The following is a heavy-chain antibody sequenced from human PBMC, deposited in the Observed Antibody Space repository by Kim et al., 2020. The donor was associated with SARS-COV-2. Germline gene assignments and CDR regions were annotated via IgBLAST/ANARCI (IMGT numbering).Heavy chain of an antibody. CDR1: GGSISSGGYY. V-gene: IGHV4-31*03. Sequence: SETLSLTCTVSGGSISSGGYYWSWIRQHPGKGLEWIGYIYYSGSTYYNPSLKSRVTISVDTSKNQFSLKLSSVTAADTAVYYCARNIGITMIVVVTGWFGPWGQVTLVTVSS. CDR3: ARNIGITMIVVVTGWFGP. J-gene: IGHJ5*02. CDR2: IYYSGST. D-gene: IGHD3-22*01.